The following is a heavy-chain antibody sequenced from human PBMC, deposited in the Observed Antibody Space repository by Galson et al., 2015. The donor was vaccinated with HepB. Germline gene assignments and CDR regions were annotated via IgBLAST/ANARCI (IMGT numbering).Heavy chain of an antibody. D-gene: IGHD3-10*01. CDR1: GYIFNNYP. Sequence: SVKVSCKASGYIFNNYPMNWVRQAPGQGLEWMGWINTNTGNPTYAQGFTGRFVFSLDTSVSTAYLQISSLKADDTAVYYCARTPYYGSGTYNNAWFDPWGQGTLGTVSS. CDR2: INTNTGNP. CDR3: ARTPYYGSGTYNNAWFDP. V-gene: IGHV7-4-1*02. J-gene: IGHJ5*02.